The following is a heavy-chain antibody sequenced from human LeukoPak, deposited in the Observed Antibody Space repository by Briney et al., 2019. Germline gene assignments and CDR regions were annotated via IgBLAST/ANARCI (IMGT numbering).Heavy chain of an antibody. Sequence: PSETLSLTCAVYGGSFSGYYWSWIRQPPGKGLEWIGEINHSGSTNYNPSLKSRVTISVDTSKNQFSLKLSSVTAADTAVYYCAIDVGPYCSSTSCIEEYFQHWGQGTLVTVSS. J-gene: IGHJ1*01. V-gene: IGHV4-34*01. CDR1: GGSFSGYY. CDR2: INHSGST. CDR3: AIDVGPYCSSTSCIEEYFQH. D-gene: IGHD2-2*01.